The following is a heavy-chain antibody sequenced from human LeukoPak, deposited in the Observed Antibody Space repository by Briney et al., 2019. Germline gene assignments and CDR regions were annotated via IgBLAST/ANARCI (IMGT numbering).Heavy chain of an antibody. CDR3: ARGARRFGYSYGPDDY. CDR1: GYTFTSYY. CDR2: INPSGGST. D-gene: IGHD5-18*01. Sequence: ASVKVPCKASGYTFTSYYMHWVRQAPGQGLEWMGIINPSGGSTSYAQKFQGRVTMTRDMSTSTVYMELSSLRSEDTAVYYCARGARRFGYSYGPDDYWGQGTLVTVSS. J-gene: IGHJ4*02. V-gene: IGHV1-46*01.